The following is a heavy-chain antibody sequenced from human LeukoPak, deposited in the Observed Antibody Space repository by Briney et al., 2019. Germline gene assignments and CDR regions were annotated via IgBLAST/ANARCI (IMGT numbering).Heavy chain of an antibody. J-gene: IGHJ4*02. CDR3: AKVGYYNDSSGYYLDYFDY. Sequence: PGGSLGLSCAASGFTFSSYGMSWVRQAPGKGLEWVSAISGSGDSTYYADSVKGRFTISRDNSKNTLYLQMNSLRAEDTAVYYCAKVGYYNDSSGYYLDYFDYWGQGTLVTVSS. CDR1: GFTFSSYG. CDR2: ISGSGDST. D-gene: IGHD3-22*01. V-gene: IGHV3-23*01.